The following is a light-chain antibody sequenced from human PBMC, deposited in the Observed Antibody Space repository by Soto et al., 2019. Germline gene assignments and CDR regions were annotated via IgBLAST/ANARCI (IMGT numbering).Light chain of an antibody. CDR1: QSISNY. CDR2: AAS. CDR3: QQSYSTPT. J-gene: IGKJ1*01. Sequence: DIQMTQSPSSLSASVGDRVTITCRASQSISNYLNWYQQKPGKAPKLLIYAASSLQSGVPSRFSGSGSGTEFTLTISSLQPEDFATYYCQQSYSTPTFGQGTKVEIK. V-gene: IGKV1-39*01.